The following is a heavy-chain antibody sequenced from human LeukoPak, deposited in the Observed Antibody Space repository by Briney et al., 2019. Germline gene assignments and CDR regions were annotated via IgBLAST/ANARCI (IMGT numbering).Heavy chain of an antibody. D-gene: IGHD3-10*01. CDR1: GFTFSGSA. Sequence: GGSLRLSCAASGFTFSGSAMHWVRQASGKGLEWVGRIRSKTNNYATEYAVSVKGRFIISRDDSKNTVFLQMNSLTTEDTAVYYCTRLRGEKASGDYWGQGTLVTVSS. CDR2: IRSKTNNYAT. V-gene: IGHV3-73*01. J-gene: IGHJ4*02. CDR3: TRLRGEKASGDY.